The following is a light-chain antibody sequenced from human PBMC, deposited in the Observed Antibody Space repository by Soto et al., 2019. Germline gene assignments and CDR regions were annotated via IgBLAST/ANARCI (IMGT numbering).Light chain of an antibody. CDR2: GSS. V-gene: IGKV3-20*01. Sequence: EMVLTQSPGTLSLSPGARATLSCRASQSLNSFYLAWYQQKPGQAPRLLIYGSSNRGTRIPDRFSGSGSVTDFTLTISRLEPEDFAVYYCQQYDISPRTFGQGTKVEGK. CDR3: QQYDISPRT. J-gene: IGKJ1*01. CDR1: QSLNSFY.